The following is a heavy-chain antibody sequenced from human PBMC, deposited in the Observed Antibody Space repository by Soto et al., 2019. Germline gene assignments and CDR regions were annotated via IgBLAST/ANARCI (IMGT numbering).Heavy chain of an antibody. J-gene: IGHJ3*02. Sequence: SETLSLTCAVSGYPISNVYYWGWIWQPPGRGLEWIGSVHHTGSPYYNPSLKSRVTISLDTSKNQFSLKLNSVTASDTAVYYCARYSDASGFAAFDIWGQGTMVTVSS. D-gene: IGHD3-22*01. CDR3: ARYSDASGFAAFDI. V-gene: IGHV4-38-2*01. CDR1: GYPISNVYY. CDR2: VHHTGSP.